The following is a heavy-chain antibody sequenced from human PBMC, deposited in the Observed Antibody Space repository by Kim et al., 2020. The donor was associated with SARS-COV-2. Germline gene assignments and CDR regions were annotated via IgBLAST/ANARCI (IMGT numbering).Heavy chain of an antibody. V-gene: IGHV1-69*01. Sequence: YAQKFQGRVTITADESTSTAYMELSSLRSEDTAVYYCASGTGTHVPTDYWGQGTLVTVSS. CDR3: ASGTGTHVPTDY. D-gene: IGHD1-7*01. J-gene: IGHJ4*02.